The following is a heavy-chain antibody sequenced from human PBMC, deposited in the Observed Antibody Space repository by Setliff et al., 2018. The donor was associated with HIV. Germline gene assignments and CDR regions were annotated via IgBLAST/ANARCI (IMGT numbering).Heavy chain of an antibody. D-gene: IGHD1-26*01. CDR3: TRGWEPDYYYYYMDV. CDR1: GLAFSHAR. V-gene: IGHV3-15*01. CDR2: TKHKPSSYST. J-gene: IGHJ6*03. Sequence: PGESLKISCAASGLAFSHARMSWVRRAPGKGLEWVARTKHKPSSYSTHYAASVEGRFTISRDDSKNTLYLQMNSLKTEDTAVYYCTRGWEPDYYYYYMDVWGKGTTVTVS.